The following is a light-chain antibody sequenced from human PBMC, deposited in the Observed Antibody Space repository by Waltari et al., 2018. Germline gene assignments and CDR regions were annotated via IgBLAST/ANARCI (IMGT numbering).Light chain of an antibody. V-gene: IGKV3-20*01. CDR1: QSLTKRY. CDR3: QQYGSSVMYT. CDR2: GAS. J-gene: IGKJ2*01. Sequence: VLTQSPGTLSLSPGERATLSCRASQSLTKRYLAWYQQKPGQAPRLLIYGASSRAAGIPDRFGGSGSGTDFTLTISRLEPDDFAVYYCQQYGSSVMYTFGQGTKLEIK.